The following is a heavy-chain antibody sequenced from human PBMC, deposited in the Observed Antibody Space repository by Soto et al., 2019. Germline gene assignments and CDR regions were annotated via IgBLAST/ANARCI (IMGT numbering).Heavy chain of an antibody. CDR3: ARHRDGYNYGRYFDY. Sequence: SETLSLTCTVSGGSISSSYWSWIRQPPGKGLEWIGYIYDSGSTYYNSSLKTRVTMSVDTSKNQFSLKLSSVTAADTAVYYCARHRDGYNYGRYFDYWGQGTLVTVSS. D-gene: IGHD5-12*01. J-gene: IGHJ4*02. V-gene: IGHV4-59*08. CDR2: IYDSGST. CDR1: GGSISSSY.